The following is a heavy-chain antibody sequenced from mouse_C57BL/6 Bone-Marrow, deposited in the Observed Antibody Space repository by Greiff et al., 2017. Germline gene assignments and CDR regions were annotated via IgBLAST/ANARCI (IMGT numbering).Heavy chain of an antibody. D-gene: IGHD2-2*01. Sequence: VQLKQSGPGLVKPSPSLSLTCSASGYSITSGYYWNWIRQFPGNQLEWMGFIRYDGSTNYNPSLKNRTSITRDTSTNHFFLNLNYMPTEDTATNDCAIEWSLWLGHFDYWGQGTTLTVSS. CDR1: GYSITSGYY. CDR2: IRYDGST. V-gene: IGHV3-6*01. J-gene: IGHJ2*01. CDR3: AIEWSLWLGHFDY.